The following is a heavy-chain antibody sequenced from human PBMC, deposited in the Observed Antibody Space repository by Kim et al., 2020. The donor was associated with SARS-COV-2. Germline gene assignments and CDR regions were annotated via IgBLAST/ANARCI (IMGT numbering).Heavy chain of an antibody. D-gene: IGHD5-12*01. CDR3: ARGGGYDPELDY. Sequence: YYADSVKGRFTISRDNSRHTLYLQMSSLIAEDPAVYDCARGGGYDPELDYWGQGTLVTVSS. J-gene: IGHJ4*02. V-gene: IGHV3-33*01.